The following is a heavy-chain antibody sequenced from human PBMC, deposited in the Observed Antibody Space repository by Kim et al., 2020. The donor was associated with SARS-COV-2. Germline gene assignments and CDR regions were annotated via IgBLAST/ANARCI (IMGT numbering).Heavy chain of an antibody. CDR3: AREAVAGSFDY. D-gene: IGHD6-19*01. J-gene: IGHJ4*02. Sequence: NTRYSQKFQDRVSITRDTSATTAYLALGGLRSEDTAVYYCAREAVAGSFDYWGQGTLVTVSS. V-gene: IGHV1-3*01. CDR2: NT.